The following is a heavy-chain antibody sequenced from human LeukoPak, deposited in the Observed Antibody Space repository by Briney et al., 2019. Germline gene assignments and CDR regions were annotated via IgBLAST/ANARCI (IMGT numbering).Heavy chain of an antibody. CDR1: GGSIRSSSYY. Sequence: SETLSLTCTVSGGSIRSSSYYWGWIRQPPGKGLEWIGTVYYSGDTYYPTSLKSRVTMSVDTSKNQFSLKLRSVTAAETAVYYCARLYFQTTSSWPRVGWFDPWGQGTLVIVSS. CDR2: VYYSGDT. J-gene: IGHJ5*02. D-gene: IGHD6-13*01. CDR3: ARLYFQTTSSWPRVGWFDP. V-gene: IGHV4-39*01.